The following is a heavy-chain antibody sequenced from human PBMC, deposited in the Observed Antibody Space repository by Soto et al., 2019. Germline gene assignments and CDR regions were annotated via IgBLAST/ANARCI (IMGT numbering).Heavy chain of an antibody. CDR3: ARVDPAHDAFDI. J-gene: IGHJ3*02. V-gene: IGHV4-31*03. CDR1: GGSISSGTYY. Sequence: SSETLSLTCTVSGGSISSGTYYWSWIRQHPGKGLEWIGYIYYSGSTNYNPSLKSRVTISVDTSKNQFSLKLNSVTAADTAVYYCARVDPAHDAFDIWGPGTMVTVSS. CDR2: IYYSGST. D-gene: IGHD5-18*01.